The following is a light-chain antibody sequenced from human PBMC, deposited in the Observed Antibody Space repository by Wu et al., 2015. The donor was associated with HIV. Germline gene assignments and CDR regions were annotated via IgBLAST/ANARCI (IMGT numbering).Light chain of an antibody. V-gene: IGKV3-20*01. CDR2: GAS. CDR1: QSVATS. J-gene: IGKJ1*01. CDR3: QQYGSSPPT. Sequence: EIVLTQSPATLSLSPGQRATLSCRVSQSVATSLAWYQQKPGQAPRLLIYGASSRATGIPDRFSGSGSGTDFTLTISRLEPEDFAVYYCQQYGSSPPTFGQGTKVEIK.